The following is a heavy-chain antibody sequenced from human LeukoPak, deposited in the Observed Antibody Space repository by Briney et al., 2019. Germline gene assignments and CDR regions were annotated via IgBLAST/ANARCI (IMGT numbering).Heavy chain of an antibody. CDR3: ARVRRDADAYSGYEHQKRGWFDP. V-gene: IGHV1-2*02. D-gene: IGHD5-12*01. J-gene: IGHJ5*02. CDR1: GYTFTGYY. Sequence: ASVKVSCKASGYTFTGYYMHWVRQAPGQGLEWMGWINPNSGGTNYAQKFQGRVTMTRDTSISTAYMEVSRLRPDDTAVYYCARVRRDADAYSGYEHQKRGWFDPWGQGTLVTVSS. CDR2: INPNSGGT.